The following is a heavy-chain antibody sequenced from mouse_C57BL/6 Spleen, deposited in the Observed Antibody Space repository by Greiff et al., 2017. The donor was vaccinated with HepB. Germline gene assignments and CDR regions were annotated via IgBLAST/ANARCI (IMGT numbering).Heavy chain of an antibody. CDR3: ARGGGYDEKTWFAY. D-gene: IGHD2-2*01. J-gene: IGHJ3*01. CDR2: FHPYNDDT. V-gene: IGHV1-47*01. CDR1: GYTFTTYP. Sequence: VQRVESGAELVKPGASVKMSCKASGYTFTTYPIEWMKQNHGKSLEWIGNFHPYNDDTKYNEKFKGKATLTVEKSSSTVYLELSRLTSDDSAVYYCARGGGYDEKTWFAYWGQGTLVTVSA.